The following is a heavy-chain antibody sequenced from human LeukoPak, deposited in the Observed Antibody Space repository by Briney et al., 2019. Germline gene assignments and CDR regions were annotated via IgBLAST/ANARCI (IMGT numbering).Heavy chain of an antibody. D-gene: IGHD1-14*01. CDR3: ASLRTPLRSPRAEYYFDY. Sequence: PSETLSLTCTVSGGSISSGDYYWSWIRQPPGKGLEWIGYIYYSGSTYYNPSLKSRVTISVDTSKNQFSLKLSSVTAADTAVYYCASLRTPLRSPRAEYYFDYWGQGTLVTVSS. V-gene: IGHV4-30-4*01. CDR2: IYYSGST. CDR1: GGSISSGDYY. J-gene: IGHJ4*02.